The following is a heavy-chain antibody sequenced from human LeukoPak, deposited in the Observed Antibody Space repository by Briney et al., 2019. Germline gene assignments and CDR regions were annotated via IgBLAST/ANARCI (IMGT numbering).Heavy chain of an antibody. Sequence: AGGSLRLFCAASGFTFSRYGMTWVRQAPGKGLEWVSAISGSGGSIHYADSVKGRFTISRDNSKNTLYLQMNSLRAEDTAIYYCAKDGSFDAFDIWGQGTTVTVSS. CDR2: ISGSGGSI. CDR3: AKDGSFDAFDI. J-gene: IGHJ3*02. V-gene: IGHV3-23*01. CDR1: GFTFSRYG. D-gene: IGHD3-10*01.